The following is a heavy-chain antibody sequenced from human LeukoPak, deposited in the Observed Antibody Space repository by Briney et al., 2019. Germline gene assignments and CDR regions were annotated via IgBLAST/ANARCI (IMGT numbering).Heavy chain of an antibody. CDR3: ARLPSGLSYYSGSYLAY. D-gene: IGHD3-10*01. CDR1: GYTFTGYY. J-gene: IGHJ1*01. CDR2: INPNSGGT. V-gene: IGHV1-2*04. Sequence: ASVKVSCKASGYTFTGYYMHWVRQAPGQGLEWMGWINPNSGGTNYAQKFQGWVTMTRDTSISTAYMELSRLRSDATAVYYCARLPSGLSYYSGSYLAYWGQGPLVTVSS.